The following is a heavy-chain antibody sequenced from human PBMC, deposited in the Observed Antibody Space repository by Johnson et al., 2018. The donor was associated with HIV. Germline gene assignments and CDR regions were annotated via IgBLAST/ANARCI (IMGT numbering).Heavy chain of an antibody. CDR1: GFTFSSYA. CDR2: IWHDGNDK. CDR3: AKDRGSPGIPAAFDL. V-gene: IGHV3-30*02. D-gene: IGHD1-26*01. J-gene: IGHJ3*01. Sequence: QVQLVESGGGLVQPGGSLRLSCAASGFTFSSYAMHWVRQAPGKGLEWVAVIWHDGNDKYYADSVKGRFIITRDNSKNTLYLQMNSLRAEDTAVYYCAKDRGSPGIPAAFDLWGQGTMVTVSS.